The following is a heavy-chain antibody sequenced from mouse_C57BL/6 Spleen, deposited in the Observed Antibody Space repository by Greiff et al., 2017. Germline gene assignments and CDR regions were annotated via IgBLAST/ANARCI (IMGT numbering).Heavy chain of an antibody. Sequence: EVKVVESGGGLVKPGRSLKLSCAASGFTFSDYGMHWVRQAPEKGLEWVAYISSGSSTIYDADTVKGRFTISRDNSKNTLFFQMTSLRSEDTAMYYCARRATTVVGGNAMDYWGQGTSVTVSS. D-gene: IGHD1-1*01. CDR2: ISSGSSTI. CDR1: GFTFSDYG. J-gene: IGHJ4*01. V-gene: IGHV5-17*01. CDR3: ARRATTVVGGNAMDY.